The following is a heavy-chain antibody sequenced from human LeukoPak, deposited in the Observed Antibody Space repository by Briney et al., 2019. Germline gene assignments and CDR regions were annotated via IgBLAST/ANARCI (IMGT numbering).Heavy chain of an antibody. D-gene: IGHD2-2*03. V-gene: IGHV4-34*01. J-gene: IGHJ6*02. CDR3: ARGPGYCSSTSCYRGYYYYYGMDV. Sequence: PSETLSLTCAVYGGSFSGYYWSWIRQPPGKGLEWIGEINHSGSTNYNPSLKSRVTISVDTSKNQFSLKLSSVTAADTAVYYCARGPGYCSSTSCYRGYYYYYGMDVWGQGTTVTVSS. CDR2: INHSGST. CDR1: GGSFSGYY.